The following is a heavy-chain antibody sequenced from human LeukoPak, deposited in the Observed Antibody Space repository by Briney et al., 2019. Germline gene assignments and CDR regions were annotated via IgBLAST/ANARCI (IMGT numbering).Heavy chain of an antibody. V-gene: IGHV3-7*01. CDR1: GFTFSSYW. CDR3: AREGHSGYDLGY. Sequence: GGSLRLSCAASGFTFSSYWMIWVRQAPGKGPEWVANIRQDGSEKYYVDSVKGRFTISRDNAKNSLYLQMNSLRAEDTAVYYCAREGHSGYDLGYWGQGTLVTVSS. J-gene: IGHJ4*02. D-gene: IGHD5-12*01. CDR2: IRQDGSEK.